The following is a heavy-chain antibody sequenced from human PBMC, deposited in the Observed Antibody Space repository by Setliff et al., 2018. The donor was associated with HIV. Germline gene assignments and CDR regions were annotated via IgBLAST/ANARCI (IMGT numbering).Heavy chain of an antibody. CDR1: GGSISSGSYY. D-gene: IGHD3-22*01. J-gene: IGHJ3*02. CDR3: ARHGHFYDSSSSDAFDI. V-gene: IGHV4-61*09. CDR2: IHTSGSS. Sequence: SETLSLTCTVSGGSISSGSYYWSWIRQPAGKGLEWIGHIHTSGSSSYNPSLKSRVLISLDTSKHQISLKLNSVTSADTAVYYCARHGHFYDSSSSDAFDIWGHGTMVTVAS.